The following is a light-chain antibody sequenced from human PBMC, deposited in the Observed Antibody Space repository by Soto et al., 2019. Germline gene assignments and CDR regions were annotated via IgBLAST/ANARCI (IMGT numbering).Light chain of an antibody. V-gene: IGKV3-20*01. CDR1: QTVSSTY. J-gene: IGKJ1*01. Sequence: EIVLTQSPGTLSLSPGERATLSCRASQTVSSTYLTWYQQKPGRAPRLLIYGASSRATGIPDRFSGSGSGTDFTLTISRLEPEDFAVYYCQHYSSSSWTFGQGTKVEIK. CDR2: GAS. CDR3: QHYSSSSWT.